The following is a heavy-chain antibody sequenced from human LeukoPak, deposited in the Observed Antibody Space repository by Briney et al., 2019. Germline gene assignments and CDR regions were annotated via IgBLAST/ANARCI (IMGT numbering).Heavy chain of an antibody. CDR3: AKTGTYYDILTGYTRLFDY. D-gene: IGHD3-9*01. J-gene: IGHJ4*02. CDR2: IKQDGSEK. V-gene: IGHV3-7*01. CDR1: GFTFCSYW. Sequence: PVGSLRLSCAPSGFTFCSYWMSWVRQAPRKGLEWVANIKQDGSEKYYVDSAKGRFTISRDNAKNSLYLQMNSLRGEDTAVYYWAKTGTYYDILTGYTRLFDYWGQGTLVTVSS.